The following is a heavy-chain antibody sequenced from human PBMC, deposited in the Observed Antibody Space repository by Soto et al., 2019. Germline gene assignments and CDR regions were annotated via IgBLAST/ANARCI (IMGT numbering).Heavy chain of an antibody. CDR3: ARESEDLTSNFDY. J-gene: IGHJ4*02. Sequence: GGSLRLSCAASGFIFTRYSMNWVRQAPGKGLEWVSSISSTTNYIYYGDSMKGRFTISRDNAKNSLYLEMNSLRAEDAAVYYCARESEDLTSNFDYWGQGTLVTVSS. CDR2: ISSTTNYI. V-gene: IGHV3-21*06. CDR1: GFIFTRYS.